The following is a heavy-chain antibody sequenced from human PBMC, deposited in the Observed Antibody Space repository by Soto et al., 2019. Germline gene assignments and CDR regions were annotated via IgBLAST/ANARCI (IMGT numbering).Heavy chain of an antibody. D-gene: IGHD4-17*01. CDR1: GFTFDDYA. Sequence: EVQLVESGGGLVQPGRSLRLSCAASGFTFDDYAMHWVRQAPGKGLEWVSGISWNSGSIGYADSVKGRFTISRDNAKNSLYLQMNSLRAEDTALYYCAKDIYGDYRYDAFDIWGQGTMVTVSS. V-gene: IGHV3-9*01. J-gene: IGHJ3*02. CDR3: AKDIYGDYRYDAFDI. CDR2: ISWNSGSI.